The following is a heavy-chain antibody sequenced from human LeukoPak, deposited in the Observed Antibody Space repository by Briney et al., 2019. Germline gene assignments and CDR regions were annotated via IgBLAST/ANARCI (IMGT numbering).Heavy chain of an antibody. CDR2: IKQDGSEK. J-gene: IGHJ3*02. D-gene: IGHD3-3*01. CDR1: GFTFNDYW. Sequence: GGSLRLSCAASGFTFNDYWMTWVRQAPGKGLEWVANIKQDGSEKYYVDSVKGRFAISRDNAKNSLYLQMNSLRAEDTAVYYCARGGATTFGLWGNAFDIWGQGTMVTVSS. CDR3: ARGGATTFGLWGNAFDI. V-gene: IGHV3-7*01.